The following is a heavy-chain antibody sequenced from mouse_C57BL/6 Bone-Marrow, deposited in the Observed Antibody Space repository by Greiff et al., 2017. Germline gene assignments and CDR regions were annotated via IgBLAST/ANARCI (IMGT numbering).Heavy chain of an antibody. CDR1: GFTFSSYA. Sequence: EVMLVESGGGLVKPGGSLKLSCAASGFTFSSYAMSWVRQTPEKRLEWVATISDGGSYTYYPDNVKGRFTISRDNAKNNLYLQMSHLKSEDTAMYYCARGGGAWDGAMDYWGQGTSVTVSS. V-gene: IGHV5-4*03. CDR3: ARGGGAWDGAMDY. J-gene: IGHJ4*01. CDR2: ISDGGSYT. D-gene: IGHD4-1*01.